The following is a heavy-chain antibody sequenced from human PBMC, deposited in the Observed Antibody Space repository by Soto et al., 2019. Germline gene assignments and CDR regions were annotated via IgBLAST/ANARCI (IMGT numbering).Heavy chain of an antibody. V-gene: IGHV4-59*01. J-gene: IGHJ5*02. Sequence: TSETLSLTCTVSGGSISSYYWSWIRQPPGKGLEWIGYIYYIGSTNYNPSLKSRVTISVDTSKNQFSLKLSSVTAADTAVYYCARGLRRQLLNRFDPWGQGTLVTVSS. D-gene: IGHD2-2*01. CDR2: IYYIGST. CDR3: ARGLRRQLLNRFDP. CDR1: GGSISSYY.